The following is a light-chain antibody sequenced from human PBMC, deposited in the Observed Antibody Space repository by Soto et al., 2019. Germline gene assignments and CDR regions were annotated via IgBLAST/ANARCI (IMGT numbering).Light chain of an antibody. CDR2: GAS. V-gene: IGKV1-6*01. CDR3: LQDYNYPWA. CDR1: QGIRSD. J-gene: IGKJ1*01. Sequence: IQMTQSPSSLSASVGDRVTITCRASQGIRSDLAWYQQKPGKVPKLLIYGASRLESGVPSRFSGSGFGTDFTLTISSLQPEDFATYYCLQDYNYPWAFRQGTKVEIK.